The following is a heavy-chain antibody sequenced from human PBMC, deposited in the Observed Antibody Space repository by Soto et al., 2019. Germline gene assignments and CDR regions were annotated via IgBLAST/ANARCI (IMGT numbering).Heavy chain of an antibody. CDR3: ARGKSSTWYWSSWFDP. D-gene: IGHD6-13*01. J-gene: IGHJ5*02. V-gene: IGHV1-18*01. CDR2: ISTYNGNT. CDR1: GYTFTSYG. Sequence: ASVKVSGKASGYTFTSYGINWVRQAPGQGLEWMGWISTYNGNTNYARKLQGRVTMTTDTSTSTAYMELRSLRSDDTAVYYCARGKSSTWYWSSWFDPWGQGTLVTVSS.